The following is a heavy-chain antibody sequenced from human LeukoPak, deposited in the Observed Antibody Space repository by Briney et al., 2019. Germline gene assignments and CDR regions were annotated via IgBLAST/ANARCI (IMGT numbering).Heavy chain of an antibody. Sequence: PSETLSLTCAVYGGSFNGYFWSWIRQPPGKGLEWIGEINHSGSPNYNPSLKSRVTISVDTSKNQFSLKLSSVTAADSAVYYCARGLWSNYFDYWGQGTLVTVSS. CDR2: INHSGSP. V-gene: IGHV4-34*01. J-gene: IGHJ4*02. CDR3: ARGLWSNYFDY. CDR1: GGSFNGYF. D-gene: IGHD3-3*01.